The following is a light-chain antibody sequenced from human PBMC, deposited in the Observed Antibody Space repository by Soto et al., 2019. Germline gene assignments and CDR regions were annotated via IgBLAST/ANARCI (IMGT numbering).Light chain of an antibody. V-gene: IGKV3-20*01. CDR3: QQYGSSRFT. CDR1: QSISSSY. Sequence: EIACTQSPGALSLAPGERATLSCRARQSISSSYLARYQQKPGQAPRLLVYGASSRATGIPDRFSGSGSGTDFTLTISRLEPEDFAVYYCQQYGSSRFTFGPGTKVDIK. CDR2: GAS. J-gene: IGKJ3*01.